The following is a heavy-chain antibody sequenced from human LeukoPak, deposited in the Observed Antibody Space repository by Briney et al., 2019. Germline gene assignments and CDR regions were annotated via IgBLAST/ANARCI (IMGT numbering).Heavy chain of an antibody. Sequence: PSETLSLTCAVYGGSFSGYYWSWIRQPPGKGLEWIGEINHSGSTNYNPSLKSRVTISVDTSKNQFSLKLSSVTAADTAVYYCARAGATVVTASSWFDPWGQGTLVTVSS. J-gene: IGHJ5*02. D-gene: IGHD2-21*02. CDR3: ARAGATVVTASSWFDP. CDR1: GGSFSGYY. V-gene: IGHV4-34*01. CDR2: INHSGST.